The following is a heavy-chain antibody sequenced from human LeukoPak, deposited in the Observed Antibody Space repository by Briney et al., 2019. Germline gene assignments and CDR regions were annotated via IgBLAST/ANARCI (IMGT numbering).Heavy chain of an antibody. D-gene: IGHD1-26*01. V-gene: IGHV1-2*02. Sequence: GASVKVSCKASGYTFTGYYMHWVRQAPGQGLEWMGWINPNSGGTNYAQKFQGGVTMTRDTSISTAYMELSRLRSDDTAVYYCARDRKSGSYYRGLDYWGQGTLVTVSS. CDR2: INPNSGGT. CDR3: ARDRKSGSYYRGLDY. CDR1: GYTFTGYY. J-gene: IGHJ4*02.